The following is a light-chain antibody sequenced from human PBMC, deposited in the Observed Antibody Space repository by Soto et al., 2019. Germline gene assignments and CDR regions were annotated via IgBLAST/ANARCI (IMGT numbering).Light chain of an antibody. CDR1: QSVSSN. V-gene: IGKV3-15*01. Sequence: EIVSTQSPGTLSLTPGETATLTCRAIQSVSSNFLAWYQQKPGQAPRLLIYGAYTRATGIPARFSGSGSGTDFTLTISSLQSEDFAVYYCQHYNYWPPKTFGQGTKVDIK. CDR3: QHYNYWPPKT. J-gene: IGKJ1*01. CDR2: GAY.